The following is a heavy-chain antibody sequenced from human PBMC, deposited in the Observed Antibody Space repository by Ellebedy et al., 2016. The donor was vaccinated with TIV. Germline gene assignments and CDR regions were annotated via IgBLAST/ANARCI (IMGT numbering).Heavy chain of an antibody. Sequence: SLKISXAVSGFKFDDYAMHWVRQAPGKGLEWVSGINWNSGRIDYADSVKGRFTISRDNAKNSLYLQMNSLRPEDTALYFCAKDIRYCGGDCYEVDYFYGMHVWGQGTTVIVS. CDR1: GFKFDDYA. J-gene: IGHJ6*02. CDR2: INWNSGRI. D-gene: IGHD2-21*02. CDR3: AKDIRYCGGDCYEVDYFYGMHV. V-gene: IGHV3-9*01.